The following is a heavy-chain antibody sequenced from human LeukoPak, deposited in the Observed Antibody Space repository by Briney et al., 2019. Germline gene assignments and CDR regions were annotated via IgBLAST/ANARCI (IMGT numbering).Heavy chain of an antibody. CDR1: GFSFSSHF. J-gene: IGHJ4*02. D-gene: IGHD3-22*01. CDR2: ISDSGGWT. V-gene: IGHV3-23*01. Sequence: GGSLRLSCVASGFSFSSHFMFWVRQAPGKGLEWVSVISDSGGWTYHADSVKGRFTISRDNAKNSLHLQMNSLRAEDTAVYYCAKNYYDSSGLFDYWGQGTLVIVSS. CDR3: AKNYYDSSGLFDY.